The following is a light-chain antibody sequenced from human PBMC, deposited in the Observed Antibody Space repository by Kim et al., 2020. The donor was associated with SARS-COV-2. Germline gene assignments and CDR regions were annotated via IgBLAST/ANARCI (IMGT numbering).Light chain of an antibody. CDR1: SGRIASNY. Sequence: GKMVTTSCARSSGRIASNYVQWYQQHPGSAPTTVIYEDNQRPSGVPDRFSGSIDSSSNSASLTISGLKTEDEADYYCQSYDSSSVVFGGGTQLTVL. V-gene: IGLV6-57*03. CDR2: EDN. J-gene: IGLJ2*01. CDR3: QSYDSSSVV.